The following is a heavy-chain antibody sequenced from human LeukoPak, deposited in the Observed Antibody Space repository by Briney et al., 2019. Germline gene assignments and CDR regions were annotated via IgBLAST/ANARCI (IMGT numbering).Heavy chain of an antibody. J-gene: IGHJ3*02. Sequence: GGSLRLSCAASGFTFSSYSMNWVRQAPGKGLEWVSSISSSSSYIYCADSVKGRFTISRDNAKNSLYLQMNSLRAEDTAVYYCASTYSSGDDDAFDIWGQGTMVTVSS. CDR2: ISSSSSYI. CDR1: GFTFSSYS. CDR3: ASTYSSGDDDAFDI. D-gene: IGHD6-19*01. V-gene: IGHV3-21*01.